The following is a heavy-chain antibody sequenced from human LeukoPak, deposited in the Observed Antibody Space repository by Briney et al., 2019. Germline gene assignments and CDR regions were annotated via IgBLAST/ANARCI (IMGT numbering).Heavy chain of an antibody. CDR3: ARVTRGIATADY. D-gene: IGHD5-24*01. CDR1: GFTFSSYS. J-gene: IGHJ4*02. Sequence: GGSLRLSCAASGFTFSSYSMNWVRQAPGKGLEWVSSISSSSSYIYYADSVKGRFTISRDNAKNSLYLQMNSLRAQDTAVYYCARVTRGIATADYWGQRTLVTVSS. V-gene: IGHV3-21*01. CDR2: ISSSSSYI.